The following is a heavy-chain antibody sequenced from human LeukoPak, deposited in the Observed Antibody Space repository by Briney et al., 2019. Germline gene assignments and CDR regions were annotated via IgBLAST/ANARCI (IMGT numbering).Heavy chain of an antibody. V-gene: IGHV1-2*02. CDR3: AREGRRDGYNEKYFQH. CDR2: INPNSGGT. Sequence: GASVKVSCKASGYTFTGYYMHWVRQAPGQGLEWMGWINPNSGGTNFAQKFQGRVTMTRDTSISTAYMELSRLRSDDTAVYYCAREGRRDGYNEKYFQHWGQGTLVTVSS. CDR1: GYTFTGYY. J-gene: IGHJ1*01. D-gene: IGHD5-24*01.